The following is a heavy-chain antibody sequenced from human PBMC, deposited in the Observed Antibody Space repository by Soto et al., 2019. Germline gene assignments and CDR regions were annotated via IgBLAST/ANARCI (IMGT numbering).Heavy chain of an antibody. CDR1: GGSISSGGYY. D-gene: IGHD6-19*01. J-gene: IGHJ4*02. CDR2: IYYSGST. CDR3: ARDPGVAGQFDY. Sequence: PSETLSLTCTVSGGSISSGGYYWSWIRQHPGKGLEWIGYIYYSGSTNYNPSLKSRVTISVDTSKNQFSLKLSSVTAADTAVYYCARDPGVAGQFDYWGQGTLVTVSS. V-gene: IGHV4-61*08.